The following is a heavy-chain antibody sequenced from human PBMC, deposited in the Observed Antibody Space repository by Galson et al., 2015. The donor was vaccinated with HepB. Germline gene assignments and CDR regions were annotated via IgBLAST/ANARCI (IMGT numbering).Heavy chain of an antibody. CDR2: TYYRSEWYN. V-gene: IGHV6-1*01. Sequence: CAISGDSVSSNSDVWNRIRQSPSRGLEWLGRTYYRSEWYNDYAASVKSRITINPDTSKNQFSLQLNSVTPEDTAVYYCARRGDGYNNAFDIWGQGTMVTVSS. CDR1: GDSVSSNSDV. D-gene: IGHD5-24*01. J-gene: IGHJ3*02. CDR3: ARRGDGYNNAFDI.